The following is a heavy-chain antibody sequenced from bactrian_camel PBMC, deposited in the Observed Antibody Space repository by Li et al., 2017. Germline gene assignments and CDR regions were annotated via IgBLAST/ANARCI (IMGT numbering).Heavy chain of an antibody. CDR3: TNRFYYTDPANY. J-gene: IGHJ4*01. CDR2: IDSSGGWT. Sequence: DVQLVESGGGSVQPGGSLRLSCAATGFEFSNYDMTWVRQVPGKGLECVSEIDSSGGWTTYAASVKGRFIIFRDNAKNTLYLQLNSLKPEDTAMYYCTNRFYYTDPANYWGQGTQVTVS. CDR1: GFEFSNYD. V-gene: IGHV3S40*01. D-gene: IGHD2*01.